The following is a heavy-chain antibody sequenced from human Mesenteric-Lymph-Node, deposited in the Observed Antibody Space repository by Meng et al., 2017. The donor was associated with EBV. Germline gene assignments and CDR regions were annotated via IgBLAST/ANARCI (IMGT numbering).Heavy chain of an antibody. CDR2: INSGATTI. CDR3: VRLRGWYFDL. D-gene: IGHD3-10*01. V-gene: IGHV3-74*01. Sequence: VTVVGSGGGLVQPGGSLGLSCAASGFTFSSHWMHWVRQGPGKGLVWVARINSGATTINYADSVQGRFTISRDNAKNTLYLQMNSRRAEDTAVYYCVRLRGWYFDLWGRGTLVTVSS. J-gene: IGHJ2*01. CDR1: GFTFSSHW.